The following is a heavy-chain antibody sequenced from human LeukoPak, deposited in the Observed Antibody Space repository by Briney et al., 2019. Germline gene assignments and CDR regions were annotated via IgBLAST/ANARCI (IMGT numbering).Heavy chain of an antibody. J-gene: IGHJ4*02. V-gene: IGHV3-43*02. Sequence: PGGSLRLSCEASGFTFDDHAMHWVRQAPGKGLEWVSLISGDGGITYYADSVRGRFTISRDNSKNSLYLQMNSLRTEDTALYYCAKDIGGYSFAADYWGQGTLVTVSS. D-gene: IGHD5-18*01. CDR3: AKDIGGYSFAADY. CDR2: ISGDGGIT. CDR1: GFTFDDHA.